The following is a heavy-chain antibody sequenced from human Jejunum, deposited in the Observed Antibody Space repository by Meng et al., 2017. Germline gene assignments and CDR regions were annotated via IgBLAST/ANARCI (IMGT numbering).Heavy chain of an antibody. CDR3: ARGVVAGAPYPGHWFDP. CDR1: GGSISSVDYY. CDR2: IQYTGNA. D-gene: IGHD2-15*01. Sequence: QVLLQGSGPGLVKPSQTLYLTCTVSGGSISSVDYYWSWIRQHPGKGLEWIGSIQYTGNAYQNPSLKSRLTMSIDTSENQFSLKLSSVTAADTAVYYCARGVVAGAPYPGHWFDPWGQGTLVTVSS. J-gene: IGHJ5*02. V-gene: IGHV4-31*03.